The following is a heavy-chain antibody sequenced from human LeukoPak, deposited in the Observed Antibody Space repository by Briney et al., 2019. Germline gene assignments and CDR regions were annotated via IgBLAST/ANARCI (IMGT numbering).Heavy chain of an antibody. D-gene: IGHD2-15*01. Sequence: SETLSLTCTVYGGSFSDYRWSWIRQPPGKGLEWIGEINHSGSTNYNPSLKSRVTISVDTSKNQFSLKLSSVTAADTAVYYCARGVVAAPQTFDYWGQGTLVTVSS. CDR1: GGSFSDYR. V-gene: IGHV4-34*01. CDR2: INHSGST. CDR3: ARGVVAAPQTFDY. J-gene: IGHJ4*02.